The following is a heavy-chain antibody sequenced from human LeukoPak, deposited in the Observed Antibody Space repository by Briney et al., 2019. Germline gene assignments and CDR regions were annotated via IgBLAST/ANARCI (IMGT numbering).Heavy chain of an antibody. V-gene: IGHV5-51*01. CDR1: GYIFTNSW. Sequence: GDSLKISCKASGYIFTNSWIGWVRQIPGRALEWMGVIYPGDSDTSVSPSFQGQVTISADKSISTAYLQWSSLKASDTAMYYCARLVGATRDYWGQGTLVTVSA. D-gene: IGHD1-26*01. CDR3: ARLVGATRDY. J-gene: IGHJ4*02. CDR2: IYPGDSDT.